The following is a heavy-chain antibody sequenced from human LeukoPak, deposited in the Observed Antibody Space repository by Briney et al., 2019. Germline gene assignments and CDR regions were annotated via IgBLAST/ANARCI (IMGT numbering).Heavy chain of an antibody. V-gene: IGHV3-23*01. CDR3: AKDSSGWFGEFDY. CDR2: ISGSGGST. J-gene: IGHJ4*02. CDR1: GFTFSSYA. D-gene: IGHD3-10*01. Sequence: PGGSLRLSCAATGFTFSSYAMSWVRQAPGKGLEWVSAISGSGGSTYYADSVKGRFTISRDNSKNTLYLQMNSLRAEDTAVYYCAKDSSGWFGEFDYWGQGTLVTVSS.